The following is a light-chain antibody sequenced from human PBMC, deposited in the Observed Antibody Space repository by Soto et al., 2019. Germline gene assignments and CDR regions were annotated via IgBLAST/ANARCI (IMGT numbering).Light chain of an antibody. CDR2: DAS. Sequence: EIVLTQSPGTLSLSPGESATLSCRASQSVGRNYLAWFQHKPDQAPRLLIYDASNRATGVPDRFSGSGSGTDFTLSVTRLEPEDFAVYYCHQYAVSPLTFGGGTRLEI. V-gene: IGKV3-20*01. CDR3: HQYAVSPLT. J-gene: IGKJ5*01. CDR1: QSVGRNY.